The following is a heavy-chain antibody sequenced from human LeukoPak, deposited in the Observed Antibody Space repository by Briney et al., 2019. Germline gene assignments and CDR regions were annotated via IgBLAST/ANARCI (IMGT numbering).Heavy chain of an antibody. Sequence: GGSLRLSCAASGFTFSSYSMNWVRQAPGKGLEWVASINHNGNVNYYVDSVKGRFTISRDNSKNTLYLQMNSLRAEDTAVYYCKYYYDSSGYYLSFDYWGQGTLVTVSS. CDR3: KYYYDSSGYYLSFDY. CDR1: GFTFSSYS. V-gene: IGHV3-7*03. CDR2: INHNGNVN. D-gene: IGHD3-22*01. J-gene: IGHJ4*02.